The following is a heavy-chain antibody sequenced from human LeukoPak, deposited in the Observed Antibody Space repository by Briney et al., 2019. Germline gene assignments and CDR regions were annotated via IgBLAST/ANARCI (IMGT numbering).Heavy chain of an antibody. CDR1: GFTFSSYA. D-gene: IGHD1/OR15-1a*01. Sequence: PGGSLRLSCAASGFTFSSYAMSWVRQAPGKGLEWVSAISGSGGSTYYADSVKGRFTISRDNSKNTLYLQMNSLRAEDTAVYYCAKDGTTRNEIYYYYGMDVWGQGTTVTVSS. V-gene: IGHV3-23*01. J-gene: IGHJ6*02. CDR3: AKDGTTRNEIYYYYGMDV. CDR2: ISGSGGST.